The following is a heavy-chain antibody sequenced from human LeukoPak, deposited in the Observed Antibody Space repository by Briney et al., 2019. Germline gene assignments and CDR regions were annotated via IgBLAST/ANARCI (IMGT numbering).Heavy chain of an antibody. Sequence: GGSLRLSCAASGFTFSSYGMHWVRQAPGKGLGWVAYIQYDGSNEQFADSVKGRFSISRDSSKNILYLQVNSLRAEDTAVYYCARDPYYYDSGSFAAFDIWGQGTMVTVSS. CDR2: IQYDGSNE. CDR3: ARDPYYYDSGSFAAFDI. D-gene: IGHD3-10*01. V-gene: IGHV3-30*02. CDR1: GFTFSSYG. J-gene: IGHJ3*02.